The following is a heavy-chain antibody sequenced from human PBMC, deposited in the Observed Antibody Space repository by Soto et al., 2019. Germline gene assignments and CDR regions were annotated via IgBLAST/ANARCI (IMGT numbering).Heavy chain of an antibody. CDR1: GGSISSGGYY. D-gene: IGHD3-10*01. CDR2: IYYSGST. CDR3: ARSFFGPSPIGYYFDY. J-gene: IGHJ4*02. Sequence: PSETLSLTCTVSGGSISSGGYYWSWIRQHPGKGLEWIGYIYYSGSTYYNPSLKSRVTISVDTSKNQFSLKLTSVTAADTAVYYCARSFFGPSPIGYYFDYWGQGTLVTVSS. V-gene: IGHV4-31*03.